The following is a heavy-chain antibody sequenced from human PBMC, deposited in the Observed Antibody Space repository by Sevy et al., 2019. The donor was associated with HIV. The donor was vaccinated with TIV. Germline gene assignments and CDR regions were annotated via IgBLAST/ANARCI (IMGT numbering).Heavy chain of an antibody. CDR2: ISSSGSTI. Sequence: GGSLRLSCAASGFTFSDYYMSWIRQAPGKGLEWVSYISSSGSTIYYADSVKGRFTIARDNAKNSLYLQMNSLRAEDTAVYYCARGGLRYFDWTDIDYWGQGTLVTVSS. CDR3: ARGGLRYFDWTDIDY. V-gene: IGHV3-11*01. CDR1: GFTFSDYY. D-gene: IGHD3-9*01. J-gene: IGHJ4*02.